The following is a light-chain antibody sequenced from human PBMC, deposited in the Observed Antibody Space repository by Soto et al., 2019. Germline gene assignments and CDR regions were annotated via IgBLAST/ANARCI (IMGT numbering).Light chain of an antibody. CDR1: QSISSW. Sequence: DIQMTQSPSTLSASVGDRVTITCRASQSISSWLAWYQQKPGKAPNLLIYKASSLESGVPLRFSGSGSGTEFTLTISNLQPEDIATFYCQQHSTYPLTFGGGTKVEIK. V-gene: IGKV1-5*03. CDR2: KAS. CDR3: QQHSTYPLT. J-gene: IGKJ4*01.